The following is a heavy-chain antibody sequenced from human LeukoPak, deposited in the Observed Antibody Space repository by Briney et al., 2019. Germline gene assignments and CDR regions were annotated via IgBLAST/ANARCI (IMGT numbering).Heavy chain of an antibody. CDR2: IHPSGGST. D-gene: IGHD6-13*01. CDR1: GYTFTNYY. J-gene: IGHJ6*03. CDR3: ATGRDPAAAGSLYYYYYMDV. Sequence: GASVKVSCKASGYTFTNYYMHWVRQAPGQGLEWMGLIHPSGGSTDYAQKFQGRVTMTGDTSTTTVYMELSSLRSEDTSVYYCATGRDPAAAGSLYYYYYMDVWGKGTTVTVSS. V-gene: IGHV1-46*01.